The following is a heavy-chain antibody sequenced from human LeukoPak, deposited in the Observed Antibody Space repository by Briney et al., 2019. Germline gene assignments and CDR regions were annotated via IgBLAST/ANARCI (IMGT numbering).Heavy chain of an antibody. CDR1: EFTFRTYS. J-gene: IGHJ5*02. CDR3: ARLLRSSANWFDP. V-gene: IGHV3-48*01. D-gene: IGHD1-26*01. CDR2: IDTTSSTI. Sequence: GGSLRLSCAASEFTFRTYSMNWVRQAPGKGLEWVSYIDTTSSTIYYADSVKGRFTISRDNAKNSLYLQMNSLRAEDTAVYYCARLLRSSANWFDPWGQGTLVTVSS.